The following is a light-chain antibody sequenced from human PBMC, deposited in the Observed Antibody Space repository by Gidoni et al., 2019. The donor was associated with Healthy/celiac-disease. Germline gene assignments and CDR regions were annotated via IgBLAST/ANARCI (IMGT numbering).Light chain of an antibody. CDR2: KAA. CDR1: QSISSW. V-gene: IGKV1-5*03. J-gene: IGKJ2*01. CDR3: QQYNSYSPYA. Sequence: DIQMTQLPSTLSASVGDGSTITCRASQSISSWLAWYQQTQEKAPHLLIYKAASLERGGQSRFSGSGSGTEFTLTISSMQPDDFATYYCQQYNSYSPYAFGQGTKLEIK.